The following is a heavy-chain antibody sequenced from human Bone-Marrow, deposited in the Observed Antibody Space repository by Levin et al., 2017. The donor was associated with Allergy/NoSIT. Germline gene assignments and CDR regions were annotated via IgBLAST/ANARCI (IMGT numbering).Heavy chain of an antibody. J-gene: IGHJ4*02. CDR3: ATTMVRGDKYDY. V-gene: IGHV4-59*01. CDR1: GGSISAYY. CDR2: VYHSGST. D-gene: IGHD3-10*01. Sequence: LSQTLSLTCSVSGGSISAYYWSWIRHSPGKGLEWIGHVYHSGSTTYNPSFKGRVTISADMSKDQFSLSLTSVTAADTAVYYCATTMVRGDKYDYWGQGTHVIVSS.